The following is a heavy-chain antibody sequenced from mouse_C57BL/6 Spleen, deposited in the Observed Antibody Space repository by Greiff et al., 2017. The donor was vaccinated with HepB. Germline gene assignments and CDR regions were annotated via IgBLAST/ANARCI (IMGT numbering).Heavy chain of an antibody. V-gene: IGHV5-4*01. CDR1: GFTFSSYA. J-gene: IGHJ2*01. CDR2: ISDGGSYT. CDR3: AKDGGDYYGSSSFYFGC. D-gene: IGHD1-1*01. Sequence: EVKLMESGGGLVKPGGSLKLSCAASGFTFSSYALSWVRQTPEKRLEWVATISDGGSYTYYPDNVKGRFTISRDNAKNNLYLQMSHLKSEDTAMYYCAKDGGDYYGSSSFYFGCWGQGTTLTVS.